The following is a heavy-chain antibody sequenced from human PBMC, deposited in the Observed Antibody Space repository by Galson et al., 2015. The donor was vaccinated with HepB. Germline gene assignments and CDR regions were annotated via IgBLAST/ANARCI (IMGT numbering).Heavy chain of an antibody. CDR3: ARSDFWSGYYPSYYYYGMDV. V-gene: IGHV3-30-3*01. Sequence: SLRLSCAASGFTFSTFAMHWVRQAPGKGLEWVAVISYGRSNKYYADSVKGRFTISRDNSKKTLNLQMNSLTAEDTAVYYCARSDFWSGYYPSYYYYGMDVWGQGTTVTVSS. CDR1: GFTFSTFA. J-gene: IGHJ6*02. CDR2: ISYGRSNK. D-gene: IGHD3-3*01.